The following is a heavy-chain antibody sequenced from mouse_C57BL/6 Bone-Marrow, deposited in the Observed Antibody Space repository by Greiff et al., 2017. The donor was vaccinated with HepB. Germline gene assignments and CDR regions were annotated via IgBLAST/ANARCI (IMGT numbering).Heavy chain of an antibody. CDR2: ISSGSSTI. CDR1: GFTFSDYG. V-gene: IGHV5-17*01. Sequence: EVKVVESGGGLVKPGGSLKLSCAASGFTFSDYGMHWVRQAPEKGLEWVAYISSGSSTIYYADTVKGRFTISRDNAKNTLFLQMTSLRSEDTAMYYCAREGLTRGAMDYWGQGTSVTVSS. J-gene: IGHJ4*01. D-gene: IGHD2-13*01. CDR3: AREGLTRGAMDY.